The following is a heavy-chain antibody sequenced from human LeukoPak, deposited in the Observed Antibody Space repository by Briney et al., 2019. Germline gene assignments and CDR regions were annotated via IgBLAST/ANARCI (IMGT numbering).Heavy chain of an antibody. V-gene: IGHV3-23*01. CDR1: GFTFSNYA. CDR2: ISEGGTST. D-gene: IGHD1-7*01. Sequence: GGSLRLSCAVSGFTFSNYAMSWVRQAPGKGLEWVSVISEGGTSTYYADSVKGRFTISRDNSKNTLYLQMNSLRAEDTAVYYCAKDRRGNWNYVGDLDYWGRGTLVTVSS. J-gene: IGHJ4*02. CDR3: AKDRRGNWNYVGDLDY.